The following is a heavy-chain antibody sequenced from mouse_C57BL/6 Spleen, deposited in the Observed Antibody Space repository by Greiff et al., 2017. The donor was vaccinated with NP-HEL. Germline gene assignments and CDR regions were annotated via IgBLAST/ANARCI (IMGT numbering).Heavy chain of an antibody. D-gene: IGHD1-1*01. CDR2: IDPSDSYT. CDR1: GYTFTSYW. Sequence: QVQLKQPGAELVMPGASVKLSCKASGYTFTSYWMHWVKQRPGQGLEWIGEIDPSDSYTNYNQKFKGKSTLTVDKSSSTAYMQLSSLTSEDSAVYYCAIYYYGSSYNYWGQGTTLTVSS. V-gene: IGHV1-69*01. CDR3: AIYYYGSSYNY. J-gene: IGHJ2*01.